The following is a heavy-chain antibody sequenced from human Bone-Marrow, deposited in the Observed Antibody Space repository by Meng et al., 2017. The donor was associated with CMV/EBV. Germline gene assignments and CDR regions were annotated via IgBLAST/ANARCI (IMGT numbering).Heavy chain of an antibody. CDR1: GFTFSSYW. D-gene: IGHD2-2*01. CDR3: ARGGGYCSSTSCYSHYYYGMDV. V-gene: IGHV3-23*01. CDR2: ISAGGGGT. J-gene: IGHJ6*02. Sequence: GESLKISCAASGFTFSSYWMSWVRQAPGKGLEWVSAISAGGGGTYYADSVKGRFTISRDNSKNTLYLQMNSLRAEDTAVYYCARGGGYCSSTSCYSHYYYGMDVWGQGTTVTVSS.